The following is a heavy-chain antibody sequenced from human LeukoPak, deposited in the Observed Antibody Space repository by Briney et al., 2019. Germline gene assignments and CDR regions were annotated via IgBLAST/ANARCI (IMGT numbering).Heavy chain of an antibody. J-gene: IGHJ4*02. CDR2: ISSDGGYT. V-gene: IGHV3-64D*09. CDR3: VKRTDDSSGYDY. CDR1: GFTFSSYP. D-gene: IGHD3-22*01. Sequence: PGGSLRLSCSASGFTFSSYPMHWVRQAPGKGLEYVSAISSDGGYTDYADSVKGRFTISRDNSKNTLYLQISSLRAEDTAVYYRVKRTDDSSGYDYWGQGTLVTVSS.